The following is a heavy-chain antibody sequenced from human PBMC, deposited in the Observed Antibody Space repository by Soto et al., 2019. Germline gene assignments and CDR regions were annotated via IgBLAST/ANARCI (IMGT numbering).Heavy chain of an antibody. CDR2: ISSSSSYI. CDR3: ASGGLRFLEWLPNYYYGMDV. J-gene: IGHJ6*02. D-gene: IGHD3-3*01. CDR1: GFTFSSYS. Sequence: GGSLRLSCAASGFTFSSYSMNWVRQAPGTGLEWVSSISSSSSYIYYADSVKGRFTISRDNAKNSLYLQMNSLRAEDTAVYYCASGGLRFLEWLPNYYYGMDVWGQGTTVTVSS. V-gene: IGHV3-21*01.